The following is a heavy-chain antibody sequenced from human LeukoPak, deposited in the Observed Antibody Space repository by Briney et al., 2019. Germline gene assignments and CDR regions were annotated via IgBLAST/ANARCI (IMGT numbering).Heavy chain of an antibody. D-gene: IGHD1-26*01. CDR2: IYSGGST. CDR1: GFNVSSNY. CDR3: ARDIGGASFDY. V-gene: IGHV3-53*01. J-gene: IGHJ4*02. Sequence: GGSLRLSCAASGFNVSSNYMSWVRQAPGKGLQWVSIIYSGGSTYYADSVKGRFTISRDNSKNTLYLQMNSLRAEDTAVYYCARDIGGASFDYWGQGALVTVSS.